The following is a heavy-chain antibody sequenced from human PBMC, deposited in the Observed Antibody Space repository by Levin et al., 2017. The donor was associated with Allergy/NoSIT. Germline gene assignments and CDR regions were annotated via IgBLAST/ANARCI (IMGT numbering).Heavy chain of an antibody. Sequence: AGGSLRLSCAASGFTFSSYSMIWVRQAPGKGLEWVSSISSGSSYIYYADSVKGRFTISRDNAKNSLYLQMNSLRAEDTAVYYCARGSMVQGVFDWGQGTLVTVSS. D-gene: IGHD3-10*01. J-gene: IGHJ4*02. CDR3: ARGSMVQGVFD. CDR2: ISSGSSYI. V-gene: IGHV3-21*01. CDR1: GFTFSSYS.